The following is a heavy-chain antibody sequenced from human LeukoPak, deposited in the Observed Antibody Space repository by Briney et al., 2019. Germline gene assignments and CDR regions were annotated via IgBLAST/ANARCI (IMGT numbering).Heavy chain of an antibody. CDR2: IYYSGST. D-gene: IGHD6-19*01. V-gene: IGHV4-59*01. CDR3: ATLLGGAYSSGWYRPFYPPDY. J-gene: IGHJ4*02. Sequence: PSETLSLTCTVSGGSISSYYWSWIRQPPGKGLEWIGYIYYSGSTNYNPSLKSRVTISVDTSKNQFSLKLSSVTAADTAVYYCATLLGGAYSSGWYRPFYPPDYWGQGTLVTVSS. CDR1: GGSISSYY.